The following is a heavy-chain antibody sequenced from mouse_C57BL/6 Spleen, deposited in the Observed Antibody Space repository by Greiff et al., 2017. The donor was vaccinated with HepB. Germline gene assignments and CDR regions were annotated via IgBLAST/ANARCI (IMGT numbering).Heavy chain of an antibody. CDR3: ARRGTVVAPYWYFDV. D-gene: IGHD1-1*01. V-gene: IGHV5-9*01. J-gene: IGHJ1*03. CDR1: GFTFSSYT. CDR2: ISGGGGNT. Sequence: EVQVVESGGGLVKPGGSLKLSCAASGFTFSSYTMSWVRQTPEKRLEWVATISGGGGNTYYPDSVKGRFTISRDNAKNTLYLQMSSLRSEDTALYYCARRGTVVAPYWYFDVWGTGTTVTVSS.